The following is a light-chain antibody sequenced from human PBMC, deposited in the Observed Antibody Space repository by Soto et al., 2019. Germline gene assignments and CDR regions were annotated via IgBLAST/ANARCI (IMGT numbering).Light chain of an antibody. J-gene: IGKJ1*01. CDR2: GTY. V-gene: IGKV3-15*01. Sequence: EIVMTQSPATLSVPPGERATLSCRASQSVSSNLAWYQQKPGQAPRLIVYGTYTRATGIPARFSGSGSGTEFTLTISSLQSEDFAVYYCQQYNDWPPWTFGQGTKVDIK. CDR3: QQYNDWPPWT. CDR1: QSVSSN.